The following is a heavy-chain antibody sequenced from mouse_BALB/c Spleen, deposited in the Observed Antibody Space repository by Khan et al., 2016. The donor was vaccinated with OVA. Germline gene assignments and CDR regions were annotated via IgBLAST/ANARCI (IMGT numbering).Heavy chain of an antibody. CDR3: TRDRSDY. Sequence: QVQLQQPGAERAKPGASVKMSCKASGYTFTTYWMHWVKQRPGQGLEWIGYINPTSGYTDYNEKFKDRATLSADKSSSTAYMQLSSLTSEDSAVYYCTRDRSDYWGQGTTLTVSS. CDR1: GYTFTTYW. CDR2: INPTSGYT. J-gene: IGHJ2*01. V-gene: IGHV1-7*01.